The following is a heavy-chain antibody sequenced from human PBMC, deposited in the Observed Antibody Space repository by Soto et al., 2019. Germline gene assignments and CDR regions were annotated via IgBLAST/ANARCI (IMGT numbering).Heavy chain of an antibody. CDR3: AKERGAGGADY. J-gene: IGHJ4*02. CDR2: INGGGGGT. V-gene: IGHV3-23*01. D-gene: IGHD1-26*01. CDR1: GFTFNNYV. Sequence: EVQILESGGGLVQPGGSLRLSCAASGFTFNNYVMTWFRQAPGRGLEWVSSINGGGGGTYYADSVKGRFTISRDNSMDTLYRKMNSLRVEDTAVYYCAKERGAGGADYWGQGTLVTVSS.